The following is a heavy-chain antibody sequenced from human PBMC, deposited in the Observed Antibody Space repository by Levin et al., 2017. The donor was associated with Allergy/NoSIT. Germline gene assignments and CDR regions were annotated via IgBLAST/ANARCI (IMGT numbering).Heavy chain of an antibody. Sequence: GGSLRLSCAGTPFTFNNYWMTWVRQAPGKGLEWVANIKQDGSEKFYVDSVKGRFTISRDNAANVLYLQMNSLRAEDTAVYSCARGHKGMDVWGQGTTVTVSS. CDR2: IKQDGSEK. CDR1: PFTFNNYW. J-gene: IGHJ6*02. CDR3: ARGHKGMDV. V-gene: IGHV3-7*01.